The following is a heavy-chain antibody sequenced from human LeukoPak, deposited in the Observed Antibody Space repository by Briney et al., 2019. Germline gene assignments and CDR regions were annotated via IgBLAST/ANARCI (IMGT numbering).Heavy chain of an antibody. CDR3: AKAEAYSGYGVVDY. CDR1: GFTFSSYA. D-gene: IGHD5-12*01. CDR2: ISGSGGST. V-gene: IGHV3-23*01. Sequence: GGFLRLSCAASGFTFSSYAMSWVRQAPGKGLEWVSAISGSGGSTYYADSVKGRFTISRDNSKNTLYLQMNSLRAEDTAVYYCAKAEAYSGYGVVDYWGQGTLVTVSS. J-gene: IGHJ4*02.